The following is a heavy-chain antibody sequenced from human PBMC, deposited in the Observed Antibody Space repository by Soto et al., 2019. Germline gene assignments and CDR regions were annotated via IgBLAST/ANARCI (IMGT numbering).Heavy chain of an antibody. Sequence: SETLALTCTVSGGSISSYYWSWIRQPPGKGLEWIGYIYYSGITNYNPSLKSRVTISVDTSKNQFSLKLSSVTAADTAVYYCARYKSNYYYGMDVWGQGTTVTVSS. D-gene: IGHD1-20*01. J-gene: IGHJ6*02. CDR2: IYYSGIT. CDR3: ARYKSNYYYGMDV. CDR1: GGSISSYY. V-gene: IGHV4-59*01.